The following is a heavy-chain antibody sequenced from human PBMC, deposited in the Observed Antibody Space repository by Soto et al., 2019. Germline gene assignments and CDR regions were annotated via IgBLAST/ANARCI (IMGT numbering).Heavy chain of an antibody. CDR2: ISAYNGNT. J-gene: IGHJ4*02. V-gene: IGHV1-18*01. Sequence: ASVKLSCKDCGYTFTSYGISWVRQAPGQGLEWMGWISAYNGNTNYAQKLQGRVTMTTDTSTSTAYMELRSLRSDDTAVYYCARGAMEPHFDYWGQGTLVTVSS. CDR1: GYTFTSYG. D-gene: IGHD1-1*01. CDR3: ARGAMEPHFDY.